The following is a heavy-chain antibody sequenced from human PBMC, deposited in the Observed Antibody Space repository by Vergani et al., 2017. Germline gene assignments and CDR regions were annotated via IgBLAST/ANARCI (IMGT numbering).Heavy chain of an antibody. CDR2: TRYDGIVE. CDR3: ASNPRWPDYYYYYMDV. Sequence: QVQLVESGGGVVQPGGSLRLSCAASGFTFTNYGMHWVRQAPGKGLEWVAFTRYDGIVEYYGDSVRGRFTISRDNSKNTLYLQMNSLRAEDTAVYYCASNPRWPDYYYYYMDVWGKGTTVTVSS. CDR1: GFTFTNYG. J-gene: IGHJ6*03. D-gene: IGHD4-23*01. V-gene: IGHV3-30*02.